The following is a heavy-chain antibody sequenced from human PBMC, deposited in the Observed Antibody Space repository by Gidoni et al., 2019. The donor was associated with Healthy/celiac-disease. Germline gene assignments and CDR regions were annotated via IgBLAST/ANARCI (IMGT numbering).Heavy chain of an antibody. CDR1: GGTFSSYA. D-gene: IGHD2-15*01. V-gene: IGHV1-69*01. Sequence: QVQLVQSGAEVKKPGSSVKVSCKASGGTFSSYAISWVRQAPGQGLEWMGGIIPIFGTANYAQKFQGRVTITADESTSTAYMELSSLRSEYTAVYYCARDPRGYCSGGSCYSEDYWGQGTLVTVSS. CDR2: IIPIFGTA. J-gene: IGHJ4*02. CDR3: ARDPRGYCSGGSCYSEDY.